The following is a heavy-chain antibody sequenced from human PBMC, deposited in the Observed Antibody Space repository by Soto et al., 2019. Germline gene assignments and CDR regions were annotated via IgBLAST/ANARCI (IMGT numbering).Heavy chain of an antibody. D-gene: IGHD2-2*01. CDR3: ARDLSIVVVPAAIPTRKN. Sequence: PGGSLRLSCAASGFTFSSYSMNWVRQAPGKGLEWVSYISSSSSTIYYADPVKGRFTISRDNAKNSLYLQMNSLRDEDTAVYYCARDLSIVVVPAAIPTRKNWGQGTMVTVYS. V-gene: IGHV3-48*02. CDR1: GFTFSSYS. J-gene: IGHJ4*02. CDR2: ISSSSSTI.